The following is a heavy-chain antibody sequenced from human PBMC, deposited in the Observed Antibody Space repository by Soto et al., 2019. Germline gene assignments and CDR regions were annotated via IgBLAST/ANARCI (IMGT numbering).Heavy chain of an antibody. CDR1: GDSISSSY. V-gene: IGHV4-59*01. CDR3: ARGVLEWLLRDSYYYYMDV. CDR2: IDDTGST. J-gene: IGHJ6*03. D-gene: IGHD3-3*01. Sequence: QVQLQESGPGLVKPSETLSLTCTVSGDSISSSYWNWIRQAPGKGLEWIGYIDDTGSTNYNPSLKSRVTFSVDPSNNQYSLKLSSVTAADTAVYYCARGVLEWLLRDSYYYYMDVWGKGTTVTVSS.